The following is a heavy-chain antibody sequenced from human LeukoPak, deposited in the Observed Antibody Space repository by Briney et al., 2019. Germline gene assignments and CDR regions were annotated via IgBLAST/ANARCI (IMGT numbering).Heavy chain of an antibody. Sequence: SGPTLVNPTQTLTLTCTFSGFSLSTSGVGVGWIRQPPGKALEWLALIYGDDDKRYRPSLKGRLTITKDTSKNQVVLTMTNMDPVDTATYYCAHRLSGTGLFDYWGQGTLVTVSS. V-gene: IGHV2-5*02. D-gene: IGHD3/OR15-3a*01. CDR2: IYGDDDK. CDR1: GFSLSTSGVG. J-gene: IGHJ4*02. CDR3: AHRLSGTGLFDY.